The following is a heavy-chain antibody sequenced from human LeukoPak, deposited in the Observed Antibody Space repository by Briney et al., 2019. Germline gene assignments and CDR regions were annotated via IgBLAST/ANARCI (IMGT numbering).Heavy chain of an antibody. CDR3: ARMVRWMGGNYFDY. V-gene: IGHV1-18*01. D-gene: IGHD3-16*01. J-gene: IGHJ4*02. CDR1: GYTFTSYG. CDR2: ISAYNGNT. Sequence: ASVKVSCKASGYTFTSYGISWVRQAPGQGLEWMGWISAYNGNTNYAQKLQGRVTMTTDTSTSTAYMELRSLRSDDTAMYYCARMVRWMGGNYFDYWGQGTLVTVSS.